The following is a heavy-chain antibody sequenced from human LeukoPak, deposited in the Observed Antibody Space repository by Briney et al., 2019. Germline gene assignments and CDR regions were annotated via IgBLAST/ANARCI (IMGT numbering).Heavy chain of an antibody. V-gene: IGHV4-4*07. D-gene: IGHD2-15*01. CDR2: IYSSGYT. J-gene: IGHJ4*02. Sequence: SETLSLTCTVSGGSIRSYYWNWIRQPAGKGLEWIGRIYSSGYTNYNPSLKNRVSMSVDTSKNQFSLKLTSLTAADTAVYYCARGKHSADYWGPGALVTVSS. CDR3: ARGKHSADY. CDR1: GGSIRSYY.